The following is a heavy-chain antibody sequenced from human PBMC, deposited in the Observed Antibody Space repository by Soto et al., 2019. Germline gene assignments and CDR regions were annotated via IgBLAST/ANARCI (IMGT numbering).Heavy chain of an antibody. CDR2: FDPEDGET. J-gene: IGHJ6*02. Sequence: ASVKVSCKVSGYTLTELSMHWVRQAPGKGLEWMGGFDPEDGETIYAQKFQGRGTMTEDTSTDTAYMELSSLRSEDTAVYYCATDSILGNCSSTSCYTPYRGYYYYGMDVWGQGTTVTVSS. CDR1: GYTLTELS. CDR3: ATDSILGNCSSTSCYTPYRGYYYYGMDV. V-gene: IGHV1-24*01. D-gene: IGHD2-2*02.